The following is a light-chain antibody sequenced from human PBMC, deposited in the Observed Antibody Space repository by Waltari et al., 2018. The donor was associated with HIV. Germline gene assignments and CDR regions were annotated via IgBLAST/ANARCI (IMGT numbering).Light chain of an antibody. Sequence: QSMLTQPPSVSGAPGQRVTISCSGSSSNIGARYDVHWYQQIPGTAPKLLIYESTNRPSGVPDRFSASTSGTSASLAITGLQAEDEADYYCQSFDSVVTSSVFGGGTKLTVL. J-gene: IGLJ2*01. CDR1: SSNIGARYD. CDR3: QSFDSVVTSSV. V-gene: IGLV1-40*01. CDR2: EST.